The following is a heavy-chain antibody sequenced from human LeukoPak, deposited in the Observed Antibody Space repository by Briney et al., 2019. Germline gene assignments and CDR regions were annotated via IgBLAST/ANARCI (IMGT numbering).Heavy chain of an antibody. Sequence: SGTVSCKASGGTFSSYAISWVRQAPGQGLEWMGGIIPIFGTANYAQKFQGRVTITADVSTSTAYMELSSLRSEDTAVYYCARSLIRAYCGGDCYSFDYWGQGTLVTVSS. J-gene: IGHJ4*02. V-gene: IGHV1-69*01. CDR3: ARSLIRAYCGGDCYSFDY. D-gene: IGHD2-21*02. CDR1: GGTFSSYA. CDR2: IIPIFGTA.